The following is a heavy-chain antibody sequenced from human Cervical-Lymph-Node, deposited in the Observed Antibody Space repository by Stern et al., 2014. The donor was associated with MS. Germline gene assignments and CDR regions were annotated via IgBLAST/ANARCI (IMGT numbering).Heavy chain of an antibody. Sequence: QLQLQESGPGLVKPSETLSLTCAVSGDSISSYTHYWAWIRQPPGKGLEWIGILYSRGPTYYNPSHKSPVTISVDTSKNHFSLGLNSVTAADTAVYYCAKHACTGAACPFDLWGQGTLVTVSS. V-gene: IGHV4-39*01. CDR3: AKHACTGAACPFDL. J-gene: IGHJ4*02. CDR1: GDSISSYTHY. CDR2: LYSRGPT. D-gene: IGHD2-8*02.